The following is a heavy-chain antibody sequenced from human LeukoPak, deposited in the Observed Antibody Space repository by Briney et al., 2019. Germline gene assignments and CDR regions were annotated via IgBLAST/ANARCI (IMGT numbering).Heavy chain of an antibody. CDR1: GGSISTHDNY. V-gene: IGHV4-39*02. CDR2: ISYSGNT. D-gene: IGHD3-3*01. CDR3: ARLYFDSWSGYPDY. Sequence: SETLSLTCTVSGGSISTHDNYWGWIRQPPGKGLEWIGSISYSGNTHYSPSFQSRVTMSADTSRNNFSLKLSSVTAADTAVYYCARLYFDSWSGYPDYWGQGTLVTVSS. J-gene: IGHJ4*02.